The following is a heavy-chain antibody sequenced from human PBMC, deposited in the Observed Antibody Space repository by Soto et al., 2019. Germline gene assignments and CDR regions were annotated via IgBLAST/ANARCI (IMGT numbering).Heavy chain of an antibody. V-gene: IGHV4-61*01. CDR3: TRDSRSACFYS. D-gene: IGHD6-13*01. Sequence: QVQLQESGPGLVKPSETLSLTCTVSGGSVSSGSYYWSWLRQPPGKALEWTGYISYSGNTNYNPSLKSRVAISIDTSRNQFSLKLSSVTAADTAVYYCTRDSRSACFYSWGQGTLVTVSS. CDR1: GGSVSSGSYY. J-gene: IGHJ5*01. CDR2: ISYSGNT.